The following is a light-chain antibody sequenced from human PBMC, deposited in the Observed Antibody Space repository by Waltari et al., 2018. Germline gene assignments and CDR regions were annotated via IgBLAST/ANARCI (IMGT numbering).Light chain of an antibody. J-gene: IGKJ1*01. CDR3: QQYSTYSRT. CDR2: KAS. CDR1: QSISNW. Sequence: DVQMTQSPSTLSASVGDRVPITCRASQSISNWLAWYQQKPGKAPKVLIYKASNLESGVPSRFSGSGSGTEFTLTISSLQPDDCATYYCQQYSTYSRTFGQGTKVEIK. V-gene: IGKV1-5*03.